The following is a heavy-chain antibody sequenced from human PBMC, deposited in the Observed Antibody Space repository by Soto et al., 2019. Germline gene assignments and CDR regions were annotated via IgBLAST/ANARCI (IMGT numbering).Heavy chain of an antibody. J-gene: IGHJ5*02. V-gene: IGHV3-11*06. D-gene: IGHD6-19*01. CDR1: GFTFSDYY. CDR3: ARAPRSSGWYEAWFDP. Sequence: QVQLVESGGGLVKPGGSLRLSCAASGFTFSDYYMSWIRQAPGKGLEWVSYISSSSSYTNYADSVKGRFTISRDNGKNSLYLQMNSLRAEDTAVYYCARAPRSSGWYEAWFDPWGQGTLVTVAS. CDR2: ISSSSSYT.